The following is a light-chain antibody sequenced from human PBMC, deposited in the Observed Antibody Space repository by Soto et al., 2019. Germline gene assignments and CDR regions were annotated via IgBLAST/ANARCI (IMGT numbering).Light chain of an antibody. CDR3: QQYYSTPWT. CDR1: QSVLYSSNNKNY. CDR2: WAS. Sequence: DIVMTQSPDSLAVSLGERATINCKSSQSVLYSSNNKNYLAWYQQIPGQPPKLLIYWASTRESGVPDRFSGSGSGTDFTLTISSLQAEDVAVYYCQQYYSTPWTFGQGNKVDIK. J-gene: IGKJ1*01. V-gene: IGKV4-1*01.